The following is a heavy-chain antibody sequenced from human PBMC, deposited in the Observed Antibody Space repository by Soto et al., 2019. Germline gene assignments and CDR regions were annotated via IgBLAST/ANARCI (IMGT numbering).Heavy chain of an antibody. J-gene: IGHJ4*02. CDR1: GGTFSSYA. V-gene: IGHV1-69*13. CDR3: ARGDTAMGPFDY. Sequence: SVKVSCKASGGTFSSYAISWVRQAPGQGLEWMGGIIPIFGTANYAQKFQGRVTITADESTSTAYMGLSSLRSEDTAVYYCARGDTAMGPFDYWGQGTLVTVSS. CDR2: IIPIFGTA. D-gene: IGHD5-18*01.